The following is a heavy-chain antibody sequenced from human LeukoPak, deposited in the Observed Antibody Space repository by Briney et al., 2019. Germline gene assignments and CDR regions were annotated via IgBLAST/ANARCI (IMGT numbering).Heavy chain of an antibody. J-gene: IGHJ4*02. D-gene: IGHD4-17*01. CDR3: ARDLRANYGDSLGVEDY. Sequence: ASVKVSCKASGYTFTGYYMHWVGQAPGQGLEWMGWINPNSGGTNYAQKFQGRVTMTRDTSISTAYMELSRLRSDDTAVYYCARDLRANYGDSLGVEDYWGQGTLVTVSS. V-gene: IGHV1-2*02. CDR1: GYTFTGYY. CDR2: INPNSGGT.